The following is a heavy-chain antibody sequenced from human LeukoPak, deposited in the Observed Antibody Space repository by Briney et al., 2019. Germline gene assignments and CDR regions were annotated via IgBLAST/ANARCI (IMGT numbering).Heavy chain of an antibody. CDR1: GFTFSDYY. D-gene: IGHD3-22*01. J-gene: IGHJ4*02. CDR3: AKRGPYYYDSSGYYYGDFDY. V-gene: IGHV3-23*01. Sequence: PGGSLRLSCAASGFTFSDYYMNWIRQAPGKGLEWVSAISGSGGSTYYADSVKGRFTISRDNSKNTLYLQMNSLRAEDTAVYYCAKRGPYYYDSSGYYYGDFDYWGQGTLVAVSS. CDR2: ISGSGGST.